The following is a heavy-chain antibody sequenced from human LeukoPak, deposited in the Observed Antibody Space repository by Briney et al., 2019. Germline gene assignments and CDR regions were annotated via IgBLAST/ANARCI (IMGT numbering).Heavy chain of an antibody. V-gene: IGHV1-46*01. CDR1: GYTFTKYL. Sequence: ASVKVSCKTSGYTFTKYLIHCVPQAPGERLECMGTINPQGDITNYAQRFQGRITLTEDTSTSTVYMELSSLTSEDTAVYYCARPSYCVADNCGYWLDPWGPGTLVTVSS. CDR3: ARPSYCVADNCGYWLDP. D-gene: IGHD2-21*01. J-gene: IGHJ5*02. CDR2: INPQGDIT.